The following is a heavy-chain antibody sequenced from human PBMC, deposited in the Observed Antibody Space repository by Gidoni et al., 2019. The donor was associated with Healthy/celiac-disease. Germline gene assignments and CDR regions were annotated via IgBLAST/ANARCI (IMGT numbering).Heavy chain of an antibody. CDR2: ISGSGGST. J-gene: IGHJ4*02. CDR1: GFTFRSYA. V-gene: IGHV3-23*01. Sequence: EVQLLESGGGLVQPGGSLRLSCAASGFTFRSYAMSWVRQAPGKGLEWVSAISGSGGSTYYADSVKGRFTISRDNSKNTLYLQMNSLRAEDTAVYYCAKSPGIAAAGPLSYFDYWGQGTLVTVSS. D-gene: IGHD6-13*01. CDR3: AKSPGIAAAGPLSYFDY.